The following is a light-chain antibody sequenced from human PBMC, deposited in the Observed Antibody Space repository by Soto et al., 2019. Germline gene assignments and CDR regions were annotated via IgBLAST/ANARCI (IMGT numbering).Light chain of an antibody. V-gene: IGKV3-15*01. Sequence: EIVMTQSPATLSVSPGERATLSCRASQSVSSNLAWYQQKPGQAPRLLIYGASTRATGIPARFSGSGSGTEFTLTISSLQPEDFTVYYCQQYNKWPLTFGQGTKVDNK. CDR2: GAS. CDR3: QQYNKWPLT. CDR1: QSVSSN. J-gene: IGKJ1*01.